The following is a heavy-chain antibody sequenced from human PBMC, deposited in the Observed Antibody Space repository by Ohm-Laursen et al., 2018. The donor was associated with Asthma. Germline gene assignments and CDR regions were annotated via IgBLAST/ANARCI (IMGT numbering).Heavy chain of an antibody. J-gene: IGHJ4*02. CDR2: ISCDGGNK. D-gene: IGHD3-10*01. V-gene: IGHV3-30*03. CDR3: AREDYYGSGSCDS. CDR1: GFTVGDDD. Sequence: SLRLSCTATGFTVGDDDMHWVRQAPGKGLEWVTVISCDGGNKYYADSVEGRFTISRDNSKNTLYLHMNSLGVEDAAVYYCAREDYYGSGSCDSWGQGTLVTVSS.